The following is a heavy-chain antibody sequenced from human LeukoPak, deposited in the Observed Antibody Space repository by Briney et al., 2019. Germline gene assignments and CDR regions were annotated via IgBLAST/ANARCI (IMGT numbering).Heavy chain of an antibody. D-gene: IGHD5/OR15-5a*01. V-gene: IGHV4-34*01. CDR2: INHSGST. CDR3: AGSLSTGYFDY. J-gene: IGHJ4*02. Sequence: WETLSLTSAVYGGSLSAYYWSWIRQPPGKGLEWIGEINHSGSTNYNPSLKSRVTISVDTSKNQFSLKLSSVTAADTAVYYCAGSLSTGYFDYWGQGTLVTVSS. CDR1: GGSLSAYY.